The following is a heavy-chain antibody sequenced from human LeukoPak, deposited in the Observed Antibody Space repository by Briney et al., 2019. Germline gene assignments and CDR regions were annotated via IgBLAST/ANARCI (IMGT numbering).Heavy chain of an antibody. J-gene: IGHJ4*02. D-gene: IGHD5-12*01. CDR3: ARGLGIVATIPPYFDY. V-gene: IGHV4-39*01. CDR2: FYYSGST. CDR1: GDSISSNAYY. Sequence: SETLSLTCTVSGDSISSNAYYWGWIRQPPGKELEWIGSFYYSGSTYYNPSLKSRVTISVDTSKNQFSLKLSSVTAADTAVYYCARGLGIVATIPPYFDYWGQGTLVTVSS.